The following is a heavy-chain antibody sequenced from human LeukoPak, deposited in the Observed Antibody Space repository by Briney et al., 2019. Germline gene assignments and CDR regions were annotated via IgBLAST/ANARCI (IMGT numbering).Heavy chain of an antibody. CDR1: RDSVSSNSAA. J-gene: IGHJ4*02. Sequence: SQTLSLTCAISRDSVSSNSAAWNWIRQSPSRGLEWLGRTYYRSKWYNDYAVSVKSRITINPDTSKNQFSLQLNSVTPEDTAVYYCGRDGFLEWLLYPTGFDYWGQGTLVTVSS. V-gene: IGHV6-1*01. CDR3: GRDGFLEWLLYPTGFDY. D-gene: IGHD3-3*01. CDR2: TYYRSKWYN.